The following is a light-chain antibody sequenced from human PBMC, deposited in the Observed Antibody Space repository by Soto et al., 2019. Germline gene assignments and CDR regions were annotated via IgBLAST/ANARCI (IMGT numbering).Light chain of an antibody. J-gene: IGKJ4*01. Sequence: EIVLTQSPGTLSLSPGERATLSCRASQSVSSSYLAWYQQKPGQAPRLLIYGASSRATGIPDRFSGSGSGTDFTLTISRLEPEDFAVYYCQQYGSSRLGLTFGGGTKVDIK. CDR2: GAS. V-gene: IGKV3-20*01. CDR1: QSVSSSY. CDR3: QQYGSSRLGLT.